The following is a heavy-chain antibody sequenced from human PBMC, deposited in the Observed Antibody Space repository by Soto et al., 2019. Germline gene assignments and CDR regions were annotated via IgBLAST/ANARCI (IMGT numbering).Heavy chain of an antibody. CDR1: GASISSSY. CDR2: IYHTGNT. CDR3: ARGGNRYSNTASGVGGFDY. D-gene: IGHD5-12*01. Sequence: KTSETLSLTCTVSGASISSSYWSWIRQSPGKGLEWIAYIYHTGNTNYNPSLKSRVTISLDTSKSQFSLNLTSLTTADTAVYFCARGGNRYSNTASGVGGFDYWGQGTLVTVSS. V-gene: IGHV4-59*01. J-gene: IGHJ4*02.